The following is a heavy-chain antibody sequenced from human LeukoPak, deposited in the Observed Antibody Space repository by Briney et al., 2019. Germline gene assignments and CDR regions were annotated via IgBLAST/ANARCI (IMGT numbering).Heavy chain of an antibody. V-gene: IGHV4-59*01. CDR1: GASFSTNY. J-gene: IGHJ6*03. CDR2: DFDSGST. Sequence: SETLSLTCSVSGASFSTNYWSWIRLPPGRGLEWIGYDFDSGSTNYNPSLKSRVTISVDTSTKQFSLRLSSVTAADTAVYYCARLYQQSKWKYYYYYMDVWGKGTAVTVSS. CDR3: ARLYQQSKWKYYYYYMDV. D-gene: IGHD1-1*01.